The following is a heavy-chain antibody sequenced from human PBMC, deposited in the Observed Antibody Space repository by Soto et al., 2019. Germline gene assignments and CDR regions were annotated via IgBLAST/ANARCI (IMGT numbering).Heavy chain of an antibody. Sequence: SETLSLTCTVSGGSISSYYWSWIRQPPGKGLEWIGYIYYSGSTNYNPSLKSRVTISVDTSKNQFSLKLSSVTAADTAVYYCARTNHYYYYGMDVWGQGTTVTVSS. J-gene: IGHJ6*02. CDR2: IYYSGST. CDR3: ARTNHYYYYGMDV. V-gene: IGHV4-59*08. CDR1: GGSISSYY.